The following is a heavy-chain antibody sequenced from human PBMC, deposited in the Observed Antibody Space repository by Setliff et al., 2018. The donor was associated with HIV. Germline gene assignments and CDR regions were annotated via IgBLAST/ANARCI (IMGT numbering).Heavy chain of an antibody. CDR2: MSDYNAKA. Sequence: ASVKVSCKASGYRFISYGITWVRQAPGQGPEWMGYMSDYNAKADYAQKFQGRVTMTTDTSTSTVYMELRSLTSDDTAVYYCARGVGATSAQHWGQGTLVTVSS. CDR3: ARGVGATSAQH. J-gene: IGHJ1*01. D-gene: IGHD1-26*01. CDR1: GYRFISYG. V-gene: IGHV1-18*01.